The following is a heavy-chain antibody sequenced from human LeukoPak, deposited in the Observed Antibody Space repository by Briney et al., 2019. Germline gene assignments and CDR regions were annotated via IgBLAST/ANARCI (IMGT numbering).Heavy chain of an antibody. J-gene: IGHJ3*02. CDR1: GFTLSSHG. Sequence: GGSLRLSCAGSGFTLSSHGMHWVRQAPGKGLEWVAVIWYDGNNKDYADSVKGRFTISRDNSKRTMYLQMSTLRDEDTAVYYCARDRGHSLRSAFDIWGQGTMVTVSS. CDR3: ARDRGHSLRSAFDI. CDR2: IWYDGNNK. V-gene: IGHV3-33*08.